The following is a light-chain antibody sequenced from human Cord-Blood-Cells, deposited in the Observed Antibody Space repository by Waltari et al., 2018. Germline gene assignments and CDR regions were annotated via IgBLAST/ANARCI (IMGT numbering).Light chain of an antibody. Sequence: QSALTQPRSVSGSPGQSVTISCTGTSSDVGGYNYVSWYQKPPGKAPKLMIYDVSKRPSGVPDRFAGSKSGNTASLTISGLQAEEEADYYCCSYAGSYTVFGGGTKLTVL. J-gene: IGLJ3*02. CDR3: CSYAGSYTV. CDR1: SSDVGGYNY. CDR2: DVS. V-gene: IGLV2-11*01.